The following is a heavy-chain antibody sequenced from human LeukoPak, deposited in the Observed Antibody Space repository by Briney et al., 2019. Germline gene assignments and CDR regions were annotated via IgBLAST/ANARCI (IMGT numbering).Heavy chain of an antibody. D-gene: IGHD3-3*01. V-gene: IGHV3-23*01. J-gene: IGHJ4*02. CDR3: ARDPGVVAFHYFDY. Sequence: GGSLRLSCAASGFTFSSHAMGWVRQAPGKGLEWVSGIGGLGGSTYYAGSVKSRFTISRDNSQNTLYLHMNSLRADDTAVYYCARDPGVVAFHYFDYWGQGSLVTVSS. CDR2: IGGLGGST. CDR1: GFTFSSHA.